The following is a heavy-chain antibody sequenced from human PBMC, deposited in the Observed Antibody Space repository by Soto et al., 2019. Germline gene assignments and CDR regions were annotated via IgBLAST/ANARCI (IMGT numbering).Heavy chain of an antibody. CDR1: GGSISSYY. D-gene: IGHD1-1*01. V-gene: IGHV4-4*07. J-gene: IGHJ4*02. CDR2: IYTSGST. CDR3: AREIQRYFDY. Sequence: SETLSLTCSISGGSISSYYWSWIRQPAGKGLEWIGRIYTSGSTNHNPSLKSRVTMSVDTSKNQFSLKLSSVTAADTAVYYCAREIQRYFDYWGQGTLVTVSS.